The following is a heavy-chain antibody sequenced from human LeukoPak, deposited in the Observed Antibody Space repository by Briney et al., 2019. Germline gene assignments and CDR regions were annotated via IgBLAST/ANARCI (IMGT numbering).Heavy chain of an antibody. Sequence: PGGSLRLSCAASGFTFSDYYMSWIRQAPGKGLEWVSYISSSGSTIYYADPVKGRFTISRDNAKNSLYLQMNSLRAEDTAVYYCARVTSSSWLDAFDIWGQGTMVTVSS. CDR1: GFTFSDYY. V-gene: IGHV3-11*01. D-gene: IGHD6-13*01. CDR2: ISSSGSTI. J-gene: IGHJ3*02. CDR3: ARVTSSSWLDAFDI.